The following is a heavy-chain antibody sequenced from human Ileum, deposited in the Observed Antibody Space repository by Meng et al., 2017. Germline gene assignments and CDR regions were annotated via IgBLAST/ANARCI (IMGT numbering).Heavy chain of an antibody. D-gene: IGHD3-3*01. Sequence: GESLKISCAASGFTFTSYAMSWVRQAPGKGLEWVSTLSGSGSSTYFADSVKGRFTISRDNAKNSLYLQMNSLRAEDTAVYYCARAQGSTSYDFWSGFDAFDIWGQGTMVTVSS. CDR1: GFTFTSYA. J-gene: IGHJ3*02. CDR3: ARAQGSTSYDFWSGFDAFDI. CDR2: LSGSGSST. V-gene: IGHV3-23*01.